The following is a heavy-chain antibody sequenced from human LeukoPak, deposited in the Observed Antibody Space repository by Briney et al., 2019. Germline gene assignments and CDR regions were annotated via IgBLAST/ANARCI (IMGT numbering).Heavy chain of an antibody. Sequence: GGSLRLSCAVSGFTFSNNPMTWVRQAPGKGLEWVSAISGSGDATYYADSVKGRFTISRDNSKNTLYFQLNSLRAEDTALYYCVRDGGGGYNQIDYWGQGTLVTVSS. CDR2: ISGSGDAT. CDR1: GFTFSNNP. J-gene: IGHJ4*02. D-gene: IGHD5-24*01. V-gene: IGHV3-23*01. CDR3: VRDGGGGYNQIDY.